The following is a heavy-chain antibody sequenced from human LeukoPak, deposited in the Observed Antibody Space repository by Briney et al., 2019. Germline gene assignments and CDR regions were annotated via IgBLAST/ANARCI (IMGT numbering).Heavy chain of an antibody. Sequence: GGSLRLSCAASGFTFSSYPMSWVRQAPGKGLEGVSAISGSGGSTYYADSVKGRFTISRDNSKNTLYLQMNSLRAEDTAVYYCAKGQHYYDSSGSIDYWGQGTLVTVSS. D-gene: IGHD3-22*01. CDR1: GFTFSSYP. CDR2: ISGSGGST. J-gene: IGHJ4*02. CDR3: AKGQHYYDSSGSIDY. V-gene: IGHV3-23*01.